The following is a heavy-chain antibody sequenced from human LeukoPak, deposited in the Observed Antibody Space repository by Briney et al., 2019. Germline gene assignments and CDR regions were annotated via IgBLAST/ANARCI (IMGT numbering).Heavy chain of an antibody. Sequence: ASVKVSCKASGYTFTSYYMHWVRQAPGQGLEWMGIINPNGGSTSYAQKFQGRVTMTRDTSTSTVYMELSSLRSEDTAVYYCARDFGGDIVVVPAATDAFDIWGQGTMVTVSS. CDR3: ARDFGGDIVVVPAATDAFDI. D-gene: IGHD2-2*01. J-gene: IGHJ3*02. CDR1: GYTFTSYY. V-gene: IGHV1-46*03. CDR2: INPNGGST.